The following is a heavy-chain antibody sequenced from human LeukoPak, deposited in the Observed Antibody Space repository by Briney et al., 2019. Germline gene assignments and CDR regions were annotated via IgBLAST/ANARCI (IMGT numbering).Heavy chain of an antibody. J-gene: IGHJ4*02. Sequence: SETLSLTCTVSGGSISSGSYYWSWIRQPAGKGLEWIGRTYTSGSTNYNPFLKSRVTISVDTSKNQFSLKLSSVTAADTAVYYCARAVYYYDSSGYYFFDYWGQGTLVTVSS. CDR2: TYTSGST. CDR1: GGSISSGSYY. V-gene: IGHV4-61*02. CDR3: ARAVYYYDSSGYYFFDY. D-gene: IGHD3-22*01.